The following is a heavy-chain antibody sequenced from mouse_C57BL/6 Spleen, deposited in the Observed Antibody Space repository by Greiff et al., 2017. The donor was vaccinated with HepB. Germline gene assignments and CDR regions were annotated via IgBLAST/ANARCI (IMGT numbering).Heavy chain of an antibody. CDR1: GYTFTDYY. V-gene: IGHV1-26*01. Sequence: EVQLQQSGPELVKPGASVKISCKASGYTFTDYYMNCVKQSHGKSLEWIGDINPNNGGTSYNQKFKGKATLTVDKSSSTAYMELRSLTSEDSAVYYCARSTGTLAYWGQGTLVTVSA. CDR3: ARSTGTLAY. D-gene: IGHD4-1*01. CDR2: INPNNGGT. J-gene: IGHJ3*01.